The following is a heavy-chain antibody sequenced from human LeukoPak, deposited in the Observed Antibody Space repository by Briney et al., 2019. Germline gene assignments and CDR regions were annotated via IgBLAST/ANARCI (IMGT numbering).Heavy chain of an antibody. V-gene: IGHV3-30*04. D-gene: IGHD3-10*01. CDR1: GFTFSSYA. CDR2: ISYDGSNK. CDR3: AKGSAQYYFDS. Sequence: PGGSLRLSCAASGFTFSSYAMHWVRQAPGKGLEWVAVISYDGSNKYYADSVKGRFTISRDNSKNTLYLQMNSLRAEDTAFYYCAKGSAQYYFDSWGQGTLVTVSS. J-gene: IGHJ4*02.